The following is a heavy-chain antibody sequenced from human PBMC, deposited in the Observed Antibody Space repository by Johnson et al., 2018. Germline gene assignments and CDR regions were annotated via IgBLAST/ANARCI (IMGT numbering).Heavy chain of an antibody. V-gene: IGHV4-34*01. CDR1: GGSFSGYY. J-gene: IGHJ1*01. D-gene: IGHD2-8*01. Sequence: QVQLQQWGAGLLKPSETLSLTCAVYGGSFSGYYWSWIRQPPGKGLEWSGEINHSGSTNSNPSLKSRVTIKVETSKNQFSLKLSSVTAADTAVYYCARGGGYCTNGVCYHPKKAEYFQHWGQGTLVTVSS. CDR2: INHSGST. CDR3: ARGGGYCTNGVCYHPKKAEYFQH.